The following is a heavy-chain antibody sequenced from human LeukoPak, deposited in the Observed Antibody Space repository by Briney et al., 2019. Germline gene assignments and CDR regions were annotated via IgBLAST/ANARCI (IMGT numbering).Heavy chain of an antibody. CDR1: GGSISSYY. CDR3: ARGAYGDPTSFDY. J-gene: IGHJ4*02. V-gene: IGHV4-59*01. CDR2: IYYSGST. Sequence: SETLSLTCTVSGGSISSYYWSWIRQPPGKGLEWIGYIYYSGSTNYNPSLKSRVTISVGTSKNQFSLKLSSVTAADTAVYYCARGAYGDPTSFDYWGQGTLVTVSS. D-gene: IGHD4-17*01.